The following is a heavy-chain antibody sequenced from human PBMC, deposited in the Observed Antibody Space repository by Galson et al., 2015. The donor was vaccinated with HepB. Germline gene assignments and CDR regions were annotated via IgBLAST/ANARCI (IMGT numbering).Heavy chain of an antibody. D-gene: IGHD3-10*01. Sequence: SLRLSCAASGFTFSDYYMSWIRQAPGKGLECVSYIGNSGSTIYYAGSVKGRFTISRDNAKNSLDLQMNSLRAEDTAVYYCARGGGVRGKFDPWGQGTLVTVSS. CDR2: IGNSGSTI. CDR3: ARGGGVRGKFDP. V-gene: IGHV3-11*01. CDR1: GFTFSDYY. J-gene: IGHJ5*02.